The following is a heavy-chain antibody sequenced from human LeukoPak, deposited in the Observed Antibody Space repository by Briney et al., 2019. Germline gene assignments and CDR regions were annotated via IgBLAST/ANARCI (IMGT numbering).Heavy chain of an antibody. CDR3: AKADRGVIISGFDY. Sequence: GGSLRLSCAASGFTFDDYAMHWVRQAPGKGQEWVSGISWNSGSIRYANSVKGRFTISRDNAKNSLYLQMNSLRAEDMALYYCAKADRGVIISGFDYWGQGTLVTVSS. V-gene: IGHV3-9*03. CDR1: GFTFDDYA. CDR2: ISWNSGSI. D-gene: IGHD3-10*01. J-gene: IGHJ4*02.